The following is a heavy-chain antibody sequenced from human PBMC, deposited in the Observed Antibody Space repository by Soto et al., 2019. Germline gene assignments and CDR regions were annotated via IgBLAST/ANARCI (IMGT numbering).Heavy chain of an antibody. CDR3: ARHVSSSWYYYYYGMDV. CDR2: IYYSGST. J-gene: IGHJ6*02. CDR1: GGSISSSSYY. D-gene: IGHD6-13*01. Sequence: ETLPVTCTVSGGSISSSSYYWGWILQPPGKGLEWIGSIYYSGSTYYNPSLKSRVTISVDTSKNQFSLKLSSVTAADTAVYYCARHVSSSWYYYYYGMDVWGQGTTVTVSS. V-gene: IGHV4-39*01.